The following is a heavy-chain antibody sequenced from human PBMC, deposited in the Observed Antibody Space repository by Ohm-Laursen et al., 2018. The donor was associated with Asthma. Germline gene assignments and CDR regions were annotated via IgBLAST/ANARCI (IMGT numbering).Heavy chain of an antibody. CDR1: GGSISSSSYY. Sequence: SETLSLTCTVSGGSISSSSYYWGWIRQPPGKGLEWIGSIYYSGSTYYNPSLKSRVTISVDTSKNQFSLKPSSVTAADTAVYYCARDPYGTRGWFDPWGQGTLVTVSS. CDR2: IYYSGST. CDR3: ARDPYGTRGWFDP. J-gene: IGHJ5*02. D-gene: IGHD4/OR15-4a*01. V-gene: IGHV4-39*07.